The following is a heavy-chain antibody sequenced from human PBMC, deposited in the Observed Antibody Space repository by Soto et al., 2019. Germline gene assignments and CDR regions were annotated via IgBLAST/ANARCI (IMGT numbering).Heavy chain of an antibody. J-gene: IGHJ6*02. V-gene: IGHV4-59*12. D-gene: IGHD3-10*01. Sequence: SETLSLTCTVSGGSISSYYWSWIRQPPGKGLEWIGYIYYSGSTNYNPSLKSRVTISVDTSKNQFSLKLSSVTAADTAVYYCARGSPHYGSGSYYNAYYYYGMDVWGQGTTVTVSS. CDR1: GGSISSYY. CDR2: IYYSGST. CDR3: ARGSPHYGSGSYYNAYYYYGMDV.